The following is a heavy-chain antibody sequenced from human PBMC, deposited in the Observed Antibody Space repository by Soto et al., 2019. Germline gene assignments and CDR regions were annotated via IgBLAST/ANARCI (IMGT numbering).Heavy chain of an antibody. CDR3: ASPGLMWELRYYYDGMDV. Sequence: QVQLVQSGAEVKKPGASVKVSCKASGYTFTSYGISWVRQAPGQGLEWMGWISAYNGNTNYAQKLQGRVTMTTDTSTSTAYMELRSRIYDDTAVYYCASPGLMWELRYYYDGMDVWGQGTTVTVSS. CDR1: GYTFTSYG. J-gene: IGHJ6*02. D-gene: IGHD1-26*01. V-gene: IGHV1-18*01. CDR2: ISAYNGNT.